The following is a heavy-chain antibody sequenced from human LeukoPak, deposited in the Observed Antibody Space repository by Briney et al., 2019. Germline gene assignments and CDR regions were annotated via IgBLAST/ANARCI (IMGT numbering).Heavy chain of an antibody. CDR3: AARKVRGVWFYLDY. CDR1: GFTVSAYA. V-gene: IGHV3-23*01. CDR2: IYDDNT. Sequence: GVSLRLSCAASGFTVSAYAIAWVRQAPGKGLEWVSTIYDDNTYYADSVKGRFAISTDNSKNTLYLQMNSLRVEDTAVYFCAARKVRGVWFYLDYWGQGTLATVSS. D-gene: IGHD3-10*01. J-gene: IGHJ4*02.